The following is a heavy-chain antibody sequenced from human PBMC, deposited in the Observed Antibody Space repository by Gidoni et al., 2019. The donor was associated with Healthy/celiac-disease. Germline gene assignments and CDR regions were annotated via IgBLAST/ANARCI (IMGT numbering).Heavy chain of an antibody. V-gene: IGHV4-34*01. J-gene: IGHJ6*02. Sequence: QVQLQQWGAGLLKPSETLSLTCAVYGGSFIGYYWSWIRQPPGKGLEWIGEINHSGSTNYNPSLKSRVTISVDTSKNQFSLKLSSVTAADTAVYYCARGASGYCSSTSCHYYYYYYGMDVWGQGTTVTVSS. CDR2: INHSGST. CDR1: GGSFIGYY. CDR3: ARGASGYCSSTSCHYYYYYYGMDV. D-gene: IGHD2-2*01.